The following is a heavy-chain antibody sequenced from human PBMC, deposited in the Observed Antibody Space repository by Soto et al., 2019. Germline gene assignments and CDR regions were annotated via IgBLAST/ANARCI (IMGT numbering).Heavy chain of an antibody. CDR2: IYHSGST. CDR3: ARAGLRRYYFDY. CDR1: GGSISSGGYS. J-gene: IGHJ4*02. D-gene: IGHD3-16*02. Sequence: SETLSLTCAVSGGSISSGGYSWSWIRQPPGKGLEWIGYIYHSGSTYYNPSLKSRVTISVDRSKNQFSLKLSSVTAADTAVYYCARAGLRRYYFDYWGQGTLVPSPQ. V-gene: IGHV4-30-2*01.